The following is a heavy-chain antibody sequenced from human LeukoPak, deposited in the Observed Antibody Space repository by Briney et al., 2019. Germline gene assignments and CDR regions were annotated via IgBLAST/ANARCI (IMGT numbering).Heavy chain of an antibody. CDR2: MNLNSGDT. D-gene: IGHD2-2*01. CDR3: ARVPVPAPRRGLYFDY. J-gene: IGHJ4*02. Sequence: ASVTVSYKASGYTFSSHDIYWVRQAPGQGLEWMGWMNLNSGDTYYAQNFQGRFSITSDTSKSTTYMDLASLAPDDTAVYYCARVPVPAPRRGLYFDYWGQGTLITVSS. CDR1: GYTFSSHD. V-gene: IGHV1-8*01.